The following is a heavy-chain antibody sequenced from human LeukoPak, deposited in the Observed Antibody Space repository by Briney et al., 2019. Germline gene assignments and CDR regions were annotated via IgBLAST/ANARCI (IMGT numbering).Heavy chain of an antibody. CDR3: ARGNYYAMDV. J-gene: IGHJ6*02. V-gene: IGHV3-74*01. Sequence: QPGGSLRLSCAASGFTFSSYWMHWVRQAPGKGLVWVSRIDRDGSSTTYADSVKGRFIISRDSAKNTLYLQMNSLRAEDTAVFYCARGNYYAMDVWGQGTMVTVSS. CDR1: GFTFSSYW. CDR2: IDRDGSST.